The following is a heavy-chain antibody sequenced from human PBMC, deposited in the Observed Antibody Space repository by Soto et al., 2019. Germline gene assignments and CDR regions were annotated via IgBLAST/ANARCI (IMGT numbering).Heavy chain of an antibody. CDR1: GGSISSYY. CDR3: ARNKGSGSYSADY. V-gene: IGHV4-59*08. D-gene: IGHD1-26*01. Sequence: QVPLQESGPGLVKPSETLSLTCTVSGGSISSYYWSWIRQPPGKGLEWIGYIYYSGSTNYNPSLKRLGTLSVDTSKNQSSLKLSSVTAADTAVYYCARNKGSGSYSADYWGQGTLVTVSS. CDR2: IYYSGST. J-gene: IGHJ4*02.